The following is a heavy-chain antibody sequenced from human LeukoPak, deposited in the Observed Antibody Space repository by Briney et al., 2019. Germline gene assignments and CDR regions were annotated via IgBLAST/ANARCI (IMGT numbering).Heavy chain of an antibody. CDR3: ATNPSITMVRGVITRSAYYYYYMDV. Sequence: NTSETLSLTCTVSGGSISSSSYYWGWIRQPPGKGLEWIGSIYYSGSTYYNPSLKSRVTISVDTSKNQFSLKLSSVTAADTAVYYCATNPSITMVRGVITRSAYYYYYMDVWGKGTTVTVSS. CDR2: IYYSGST. CDR1: GGSISSSSYY. V-gene: IGHV4-39*07. D-gene: IGHD3-10*01. J-gene: IGHJ6*03.